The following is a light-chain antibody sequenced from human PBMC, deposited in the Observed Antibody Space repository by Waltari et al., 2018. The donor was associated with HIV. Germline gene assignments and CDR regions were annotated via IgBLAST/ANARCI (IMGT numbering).Light chain of an antibody. CDR2: RNN. CDR1: SSTIGSNY. Sequence: QSVLTQSPSASGTPGQRVTISCSGSSSTIGSNYVYWYQQLPGTAPKLLIYRNNQRPSGVPDRFSGSKSGTSASLAINGLRSEDEADYYCQAWDSGNVVFGGGTKLTVL. J-gene: IGLJ2*01. CDR3: QAWDSGNVV. V-gene: IGLV1-47*01.